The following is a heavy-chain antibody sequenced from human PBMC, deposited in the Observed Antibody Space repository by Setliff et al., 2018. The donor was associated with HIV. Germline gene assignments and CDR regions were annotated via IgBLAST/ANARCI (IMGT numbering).Heavy chain of an antibody. CDR1: GGSISSYY. CDR2: IYTSGST. V-gene: IGHV4-4*08. D-gene: IGHD2-15*01. CDR3: ARSGGRDSAYFDY. Sequence: LSLTCTVSGGSISSYYWSWIRQPPGKGLEWIGYIYTSGSTNYNPSLKSRVTISVDTSKNQFSLKLSSVTAADTAVYYCARSGGRDSAYFDYWGQGTLVTSPQ. J-gene: IGHJ4*02.